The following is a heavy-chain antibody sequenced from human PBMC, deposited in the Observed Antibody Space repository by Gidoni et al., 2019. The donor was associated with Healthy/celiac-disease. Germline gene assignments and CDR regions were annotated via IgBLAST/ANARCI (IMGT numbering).Heavy chain of an antibody. Sequence: EVQLVESGGGLVKPGGSLRLSCAASGFTFSRYSMNWVRQAPGKGLEWVSSISSSSSYIYYADSVKGRFTISRDNAKNSLYLQMNSLRAEDTAVYYCARVGYCSSTSCYADYWGQGTLVTVSS. CDR1: GFTFSRYS. D-gene: IGHD2-2*01. V-gene: IGHV3-21*01. CDR2: ISSSSSYI. J-gene: IGHJ4*02. CDR3: ARVGYCSSTSCYADY.